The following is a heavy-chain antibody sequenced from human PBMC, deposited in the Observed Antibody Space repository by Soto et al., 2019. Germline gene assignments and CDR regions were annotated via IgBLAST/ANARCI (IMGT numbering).Heavy chain of an antibody. CDR2: ISGSGGST. CDR1: GFTFSSFA. V-gene: IGHV3-23*01. CDR3: AKGRGTITRYFGMDV. J-gene: IGHJ6*02. D-gene: IGHD1-7*01. Sequence: GGFLRLSCAASGFTFSSFARNWVRQAPGKGLEWVSDISGSGGSTYYADSVKGRFTISRDNSKNTLYLQMNSLRAEDTAIYFCAKGRGTITRYFGMDVWGQGTTVTVSS.